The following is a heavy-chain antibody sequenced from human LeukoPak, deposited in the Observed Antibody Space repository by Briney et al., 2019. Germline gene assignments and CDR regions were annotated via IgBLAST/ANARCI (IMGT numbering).Heavy chain of an antibody. CDR3: AKGTLGGGLNY. D-gene: IGHD3-16*01. J-gene: IGHJ4*02. Sequence: GGSLRLSCAASGFTFSSQWMGWVRQAPGKGLEWVANVNQGGTEKFYVDSVKGRFTISRDNAENSLYLQMNSLRAEDTAVYYCAKGTLGGGLNYWGQRTLVTVSS. CDR1: GFTFSSQW. V-gene: IGHV3-7*03. CDR2: VNQGGTEK.